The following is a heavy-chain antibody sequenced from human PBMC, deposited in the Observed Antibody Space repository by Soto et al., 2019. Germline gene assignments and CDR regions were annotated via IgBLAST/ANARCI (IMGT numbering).Heavy chain of an antibody. V-gene: IGHV1-18*01. Sequence: QVQLVQSGAEVKKPGASVKVSCKASGYTFTSYGISWVRQAPGQGLEWMGWISGYNGNTNYAQKLQGRVTMTTDTTTSTAYIELRSLRSDATAEYSLVVAAEPYSFDYWGQGTRVTVSS. J-gene: IGHJ4*02. CDR1: GYTFTSYG. D-gene: IGHD2-15*01. CDR2: ISGYNGNT. CDR3: VVAAEPYSFDY.